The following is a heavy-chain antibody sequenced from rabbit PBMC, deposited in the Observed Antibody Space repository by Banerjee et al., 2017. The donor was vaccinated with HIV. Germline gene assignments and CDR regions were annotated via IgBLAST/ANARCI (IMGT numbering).Heavy chain of an antibody. J-gene: IGHJ4*01. V-gene: IGHV1S45*01. CDR1: GFSFSSSYW. D-gene: IGHD8-1*01. Sequence: QEQLEESGGDLVKPEGSLTLTCTASGFSFSSSYWICWVRQAPGKGLEWIACIYAGSSGNTYYASWAKGRFTITRSTSLNTVTLQLNSLTAADTATYFCARGNYAGGVYLNLWGPGTLVTVS. CDR3: ARGNYAGGVYLNL. CDR2: IYAGSSGNT.